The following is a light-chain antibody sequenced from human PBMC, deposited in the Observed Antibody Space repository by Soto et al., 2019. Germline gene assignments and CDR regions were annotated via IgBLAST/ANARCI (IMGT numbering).Light chain of an antibody. CDR1: PSVSIP. CDR3: QQYNNWPRT. Sequence: EIVMTQSPATLSVSPGERATLSCRATPSVSIPLAWYQHKPGQTPRLLIHGATTRATGIPARFSGSGSGTEFTLTISSLQSEDFAVYYCQQYNNWPRTFGQGTKVEIK. V-gene: IGKV3-15*01. CDR2: GAT. J-gene: IGKJ1*01.